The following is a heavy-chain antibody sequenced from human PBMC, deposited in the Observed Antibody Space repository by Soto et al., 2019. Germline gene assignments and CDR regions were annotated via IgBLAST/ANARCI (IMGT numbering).Heavy chain of an antibody. V-gene: IGHV3-66*01. CDR3: ARDYYGSGVWFGP. J-gene: IGHJ5*02. D-gene: IGHD3-10*01. Sequence: GGSLRLSCAASGFTVSSNYMSWVRQAPGKGLEWVSVIYSGGSTYYADSVKGRFTISRDNSKNTLYLQMNSLRAEDTAVYYCARDYYGSGVWFGPWGQGTLVTVS. CDR1: GFTVSSNY. CDR2: IYSGGST.